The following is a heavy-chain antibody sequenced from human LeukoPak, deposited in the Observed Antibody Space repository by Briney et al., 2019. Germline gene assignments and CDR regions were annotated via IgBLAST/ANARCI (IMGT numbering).Heavy chain of an antibody. V-gene: IGHV1-69*13. Sequence: GASVKVSCKASGGTFSSYAVSWVRQAPGQGLEWMGGIIPIFGTANYAQKFQGRVTITADESTSTAYMELSSLRSEDTAVYYCAEGGSYDPNAFDIWGQGTMVTVSS. CDR2: IIPIFGTA. J-gene: IGHJ3*02. CDR3: AEGGSYDPNAFDI. D-gene: IGHD1-26*01. CDR1: GGTFSSYA.